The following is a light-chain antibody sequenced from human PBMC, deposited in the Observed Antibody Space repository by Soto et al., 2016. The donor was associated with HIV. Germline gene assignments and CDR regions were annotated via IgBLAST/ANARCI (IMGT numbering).Light chain of an antibody. Sequence: DIQMTQSPSSLSASVGDRVTIACRASQGISNSLAWYQQKPGKAPQLLLYAASRLESGVPSRFSGSGSGTEFTLTISSLQPDDFATYYCQQYNSYSLTFDQGTKVEIK. CDR1: QGISNS. J-gene: IGKJ1*01. CDR3: QQYNSYSLT. V-gene: IGKV1-NL1*01. CDR2: AAS.